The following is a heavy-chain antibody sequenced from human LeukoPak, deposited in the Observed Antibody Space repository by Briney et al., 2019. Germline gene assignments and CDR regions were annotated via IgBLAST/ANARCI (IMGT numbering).Heavy chain of an antibody. J-gene: IGHJ4*02. Sequence: GGSPRLSCAASGFTFSSSAMSWVRQAPGKGLEWVSAISNNGGYTYYADSVQGRFTISRDNSKSTLCLQMNSLRAEDTAVYYCAKQLGYCSDGSCYFPYWGQGTLVTVSS. CDR2: ISNNGGYT. D-gene: IGHD2-15*01. CDR1: GFTFSSSA. V-gene: IGHV3-23*01. CDR3: AKQLGYCSDGSCYFPY.